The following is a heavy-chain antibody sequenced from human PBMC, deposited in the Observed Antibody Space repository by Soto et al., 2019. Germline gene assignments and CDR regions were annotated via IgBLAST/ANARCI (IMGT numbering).Heavy chain of an antibody. J-gene: IGHJ6*02. V-gene: IGHV3-74*01. Sequence: EVQVVESVGGLVQPGGSLRLSCAASGFTFSTYWMHWVRQVPGKGLVWVSRIKGDGSSISYADSVKGRFTISRDNAENTLYLQMGSLRGDDTAVYYCARGLKNYYGVDVWGQGTTVTVSS. CDR2: IKGDGSSI. CDR1: GFTFSTYW. CDR3: ARGLKNYYGVDV.